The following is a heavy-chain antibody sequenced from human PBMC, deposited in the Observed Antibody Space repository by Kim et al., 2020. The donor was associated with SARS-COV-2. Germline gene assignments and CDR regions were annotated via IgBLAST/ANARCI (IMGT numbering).Heavy chain of an antibody. D-gene: IGHD2-8*01. V-gene: IGHV3-30*18. CDR3: VKGGGDCANGVCHRSHYLKD. CDR2: ISYDGNNK. J-gene: IGHJ4*02. Sequence: GGSLRLSCAASGFTFTSYGIHWARQAPGKGLEWVAVISYDGNNKFYADSVKGRFTISRDNSKNTLYLKMNSLRVEDTAVYYCVKGGGDCANGVCHRSHYLKDWGQGTLVTVSS. CDR1: GFTFTSYG.